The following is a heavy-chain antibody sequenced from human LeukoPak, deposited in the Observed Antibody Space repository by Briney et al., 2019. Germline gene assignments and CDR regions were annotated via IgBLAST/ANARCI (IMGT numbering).Heavy chain of an antibody. D-gene: IGHD1-26*01. CDR3: ARGIYSGSYWDHFDY. Sequence: GESLKISCKGSGYSFTTYWIGWVRQMPGKGLEWVGIIYPRDSDTRYSPSFEGQVTISADKSISTAYVQWSSLRASDTAMYYCARGIYSGSYWDHFDYWGQGSLVTVSS. V-gene: IGHV5-51*01. J-gene: IGHJ4*02. CDR1: GYSFTTYW. CDR2: IYPRDSDT.